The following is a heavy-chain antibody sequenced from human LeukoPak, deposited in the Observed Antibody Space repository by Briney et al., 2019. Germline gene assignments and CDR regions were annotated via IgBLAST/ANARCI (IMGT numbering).Heavy chain of an antibody. Sequence: ASVKVSCKASGYTYTSYGISWVRQAPGQGLEWMGWISAYNGNTNYAQKLQGRVTMTTDTSTSTAYMELRSLRSDDSAVYYCTRRYSSSWCAFDIWGQGTMVTVSS. CDR3: TRRYSSSWCAFDI. V-gene: IGHV1-18*01. CDR1: GYTYTSYG. J-gene: IGHJ3*02. CDR2: ISAYNGNT. D-gene: IGHD6-13*01.